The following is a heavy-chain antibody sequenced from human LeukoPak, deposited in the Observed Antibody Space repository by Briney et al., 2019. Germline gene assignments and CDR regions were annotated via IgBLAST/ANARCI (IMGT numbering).Heavy chain of an antibody. Sequence: SETLSLTCAVYGGSFSGYYWGWIRQPPGKGLEWIGSIYYSGSTYYNPSLKSRVTISVDTSKNQFSLKLSSVTAADTAVYYCATTPYCGGDCYSVPFDYWGQGTLVTVSS. V-gene: IGHV4-39*01. J-gene: IGHJ4*02. CDR1: GGSFSGYY. D-gene: IGHD2-21*02. CDR2: IYYSGST. CDR3: ATTPYCGGDCYSVPFDY.